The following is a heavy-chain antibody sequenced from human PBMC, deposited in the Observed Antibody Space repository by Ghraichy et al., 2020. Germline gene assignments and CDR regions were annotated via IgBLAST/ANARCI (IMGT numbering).Heavy chain of an antibody. CDR3: ERDSYGDYAFDY. CDR2: ISSSSSTI. J-gene: IGHJ4*02. Sequence: GESLNISCAASGFTFSSYSMNWVRQAPGKGLEWASYISSSSSTIYYADSVKGRFTLSRDNAKNSLYLQMNSLRDEDTAVYYCERDSYGDYAFDYWGQGTLATVSS. CDR1: GFTFSSYS. V-gene: IGHV3-48*02. D-gene: IGHD4-17*01.